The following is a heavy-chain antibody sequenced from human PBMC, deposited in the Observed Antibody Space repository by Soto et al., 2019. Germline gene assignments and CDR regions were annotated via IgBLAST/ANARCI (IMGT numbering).Heavy chain of an antibody. CDR3: ARDGVIVTRSPYYYYGMDV. Sequence: LRLSCAASGFTFSRYGMHWVRQAPGKGLEWVAVIWYDGSNKYYADSVKGRFTISRDNSKNTLYLQMNSLRAEDTAVYYCARDGVIVTRSPYYYYGMDVWGQGTTVTVSS. J-gene: IGHJ6*02. CDR2: IWYDGSNK. V-gene: IGHV3-33*08. D-gene: IGHD1-26*01. CDR1: GFTFSRYG.